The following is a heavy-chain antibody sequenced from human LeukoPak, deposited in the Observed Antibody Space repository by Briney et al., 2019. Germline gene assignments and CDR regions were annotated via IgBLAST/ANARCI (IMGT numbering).Heavy chain of an antibody. CDR1: GFSFSSYA. CDR2: ISGSGGST. Sequence: GGSLRLSCEASGFSFSSYAMSWVRQAPGKGLEWVSGISGSGGSTYHADSVKGRFTISRDNSKNTLYLQMNSLRAEDTAVYYCARQRGSVCLDYWGQGTLVTVSS. J-gene: IGHJ4*02. D-gene: IGHD6-19*01. CDR3: ARQRGSVCLDY. V-gene: IGHV3-23*01.